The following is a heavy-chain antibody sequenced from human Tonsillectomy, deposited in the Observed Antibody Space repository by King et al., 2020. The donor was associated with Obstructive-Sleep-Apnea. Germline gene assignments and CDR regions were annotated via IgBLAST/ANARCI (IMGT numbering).Heavy chain of an antibody. Sequence: VQLVQSGGGVVQPGRSLRLSCAASGFTFSSYPMHWVRQPPGKGLEWVAVISYDGSNKYYADSVKGRFTISRDNSKNTLYLQMNSLRAEDTAIYYCASTGSSWYLPIDYWGEGTLVTVSS. J-gene: IGHJ4*02. V-gene: IGHV3-30*04. D-gene: IGHD6-13*01. CDR1: GFTFSSYP. CDR3: ASTGSSWYLPIDY. CDR2: ISYDGSNK.